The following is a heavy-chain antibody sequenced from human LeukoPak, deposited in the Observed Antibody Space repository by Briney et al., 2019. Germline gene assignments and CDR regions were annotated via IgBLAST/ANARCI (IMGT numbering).Heavy chain of an antibody. CDR2: ILSRGGT. J-gene: IGHJ4*02. D-gene: IGHD2-15*01. CDR3: ARVPYCVGCSCYGFDY. CDR1: GALIRSAC. Sequence: PSQSLSLTCPVSGALIRSACRSSVRQPPRNGMESLGSILSRGGTSYRSSLMGGVSISLDTSKNQFSLKLISVIATDTAVYDRARVPYCVGCSCYGFDYWGQGVLVTVSS. V-gene: IGHV4-59*01.